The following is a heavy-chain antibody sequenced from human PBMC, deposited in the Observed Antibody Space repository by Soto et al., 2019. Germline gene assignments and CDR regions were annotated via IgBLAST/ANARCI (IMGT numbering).Heavy chain of an antibody. D-gene: IGHD2-21*01. CDR3: VRGPYCGDKCYFAS. V-gene: IGHV4-4*07. J-gene: IGHJ5*02. Sequence: SETLSLTCTVYGGSVNDYYCSCVRHPALKCPEWIGRIQPSGNTNYSPSLMSRASISVDTSHNKVSLKLESVTAADTAVYYCVRGPYCGDKCYFASWGQGALVTVSS. CDR1: GGSVNDYY. CDR2: IQPSGNT.